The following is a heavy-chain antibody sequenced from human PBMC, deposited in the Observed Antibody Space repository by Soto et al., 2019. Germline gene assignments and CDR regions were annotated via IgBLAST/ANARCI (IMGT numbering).Heavy chain of an antibody. CDR3: ARPFDSSGWFDY. V-gene: IGHV5-51*01. CDR1: GGTFSSYA. J-gene: IGHJ5*01. Sequence: KVSCKASGGTFSSYAISWVRQAPGQGLEWMGGIIWPGDSDTRYSPSFQGQVTISADKSTSTAYLQWSSLKASDTAMYYCARPFDSSGWFDYWGQGTLVT. CDR2: IWPGDSDT. D-gene: IGHD6-19*01.